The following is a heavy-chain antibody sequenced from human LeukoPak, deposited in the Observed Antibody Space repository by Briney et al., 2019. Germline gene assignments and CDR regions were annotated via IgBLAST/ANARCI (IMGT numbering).Heavy chain of an antibody. D-gene: IGHD3-3*01. CDR1: GFTFSSYG. CDR3: ANDDFWSGYYSPFDY. Sequence: PGGSLRLSCAASGFTFSSYGMHWVRQAPGKGLEWVAVISYDGSNKYYADSVKGRFTISRDNSKNMLYLQMNSLRAEDTAVYYCANDDFWSGYYSPFDYWGQGTLVTVSS. V-gene: IGHV3-30*18. J-gene: IGHJ4*02. CDR2: ISYDGSNK.